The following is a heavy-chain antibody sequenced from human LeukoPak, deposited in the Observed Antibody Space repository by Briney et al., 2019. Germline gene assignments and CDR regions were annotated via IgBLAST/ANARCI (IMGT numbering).Heavy chain of an antibody. J-gene: IGHJ3*02. D-gene: IGHD2-15*01. V-gene: IGHV3-74*01. CDR2: ISTDGSRT. CDR3: ARESYCSGGSCYSGRAFDI. Sequence: GGSLRLSCAASGFTFSSYWMHWVRQAPGKGLVWVSRISTDGSRTTYADSVKGRFTISRDNAKNTLYLQMNSLRAEDTAVYYCARESYCSGGSCYSGRAFDIWGQGKMVTVFS. CDR1: GFTFSSYW.